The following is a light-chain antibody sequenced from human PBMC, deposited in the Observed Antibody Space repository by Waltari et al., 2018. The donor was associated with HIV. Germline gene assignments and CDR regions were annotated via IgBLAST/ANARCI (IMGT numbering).Light chain of an antibody. J-gene: IGLJ1*01. CDR1: TSNIGGNT. CDR3: AAWDDSLKGGA. CDR2: SNN. Sequence: QSVLAQPPSASGTPGQRVTISCSGSTSNIGGNTVSWYQQLPGTAPKLLIYSNNERPSGVPDRLSGSTSGTSASLFISGLQSEDEADYYCAAWDDSLKGGAFGTGTKVTVL. V-gene: IGLV1-44*01.